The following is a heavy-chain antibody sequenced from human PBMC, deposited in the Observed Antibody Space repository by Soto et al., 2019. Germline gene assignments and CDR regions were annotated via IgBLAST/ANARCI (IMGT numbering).Heavy chain of an antibody. CDR1: GGTFTNSA. Sequence: QVQLVQSGAEVKKPGSSVKVSCKASGGTFTNSAVVWVRQTPAQGLEWMGGIIPLFGRANYAQKFQGRVTITADESTTTAYMEVSSLRSEDTAVYYCATEVRYFDWVFDSWGQGTLVTVSS. CDR3: ATEVRYFDWVFDS. V-gene: IGHV1-69*01. J-gene: IGHJ4*02. CDR2: IIPLFGRA. D-gene: IGHD3-9*01.